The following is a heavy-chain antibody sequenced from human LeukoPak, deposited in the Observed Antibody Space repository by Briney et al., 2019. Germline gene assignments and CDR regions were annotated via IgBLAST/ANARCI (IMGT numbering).Heavy chain of an antibody. J-gene: IGHJ6*02. D-gene: IGHD2/OR15-2a*01. CDR1: GFTFSGYG. V-gene: IGHV3-33*01. Sequence: AEKSLRLSCAASGFTFSGYGMHWARQAPGKGLEWVAIIWNDGSHKYYADSVKGRFTISRDNSKNTLYLQMNSLTAEDTAVYYCARGRTLGSSTFFYGMDVWGQGTTVTVSS. CDR2: IWNDGSHK. CDR3: ARGRTLGSSTFFYGMDV.